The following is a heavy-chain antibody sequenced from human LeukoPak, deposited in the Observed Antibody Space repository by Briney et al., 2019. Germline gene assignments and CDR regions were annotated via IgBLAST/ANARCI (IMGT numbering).Heavy chain of an antibody. J-gene: IGHJ4*02. V-gene: IGHV1-2*02. CDR2: INPNTGGT. CDR3: ETLTRYHSDGYSSRGYNDY. Sequence: GASVKVSCKASGYTFTGYNMHWVRHPPGQGLEWMGWINPNTGGTKNAQRFQGRVTMTRDTSISTDYMELSSLTSDDTAVYYCETLTRYHSDGYSSRGYNDYWGQGALVTVSS. D-gene: IGHD5-24*01. CDR1: GYTFTGYN.